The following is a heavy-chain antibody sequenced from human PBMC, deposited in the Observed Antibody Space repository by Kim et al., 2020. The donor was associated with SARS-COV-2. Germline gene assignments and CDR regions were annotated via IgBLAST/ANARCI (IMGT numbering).Heavy chain of an antibody. J-gene: IGHJ4*02. CDR1: GYTLTELS. CDR3: STELMGYCSGGTCRLYDYY. CDR2: FDPEGGET. Sequence: ASVKVSCKVSGYTLTELSMHWVRQAPGKGLEWMGGFDPEGGETIYAHKFQGRVTMTEDTSTDTAYMELRSQRSEDTAVYSCSTELMGYCSGGTCRLYDYYWGQGTLVTVSS. D-gene: IGHD2-15*01. V-gene: IGHV1-24*01.